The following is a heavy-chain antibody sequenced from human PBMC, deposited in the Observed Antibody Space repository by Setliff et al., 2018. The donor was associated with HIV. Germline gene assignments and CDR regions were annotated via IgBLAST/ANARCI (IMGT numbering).Heavy chain of an antibody. D-gene: IGHD2-21*01. CDR1: GCTFSSYA. CDR2: LIPAFGTA. Sequence: SVKVSCKTSGCTFSSYAVSWVRQAPGQGREWMGGLIPAFGTANYAQRFQGRVTITADESTSTAYMELYNLRSEDTAMYYCTRGRGIIGALVYWGQGTLVTVSS. J-gene: IGHJ4*02. V-gene: IGHV1-69*13. CDR3: TRGRGIIGALVY.